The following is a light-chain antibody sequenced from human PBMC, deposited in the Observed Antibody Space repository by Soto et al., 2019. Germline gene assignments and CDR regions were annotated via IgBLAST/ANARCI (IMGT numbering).Light chain of an antibody. Sequence: EIVLTQSPGTLPLSPGERATLSCRASQSVSSNYLAWYQQKPGQAPRLLIYGASSRATGIPDRFSGSGSGTDFTLTISRLEPEDFAVYYCQQYCSSSGTFGQGTKLEIK. CDR3: QQYCSSSGT. J-gene: IGKJ2*01. V-gene: IGKV3-20*01. CDR1: QSVSSNY. CDR2: GAS.